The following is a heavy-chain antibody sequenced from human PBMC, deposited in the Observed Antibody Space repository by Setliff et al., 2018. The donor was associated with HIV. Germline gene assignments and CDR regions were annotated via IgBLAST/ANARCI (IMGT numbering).Heavy chain of an antibody. Sequence: ASVKVSCKASGYTFTSYAIHWVRQAPGQRLEWMGWINAGNGNTKYSQEFQGRVTITRDTSASTAYMELSSLKSEDMAVYYCARGATYYNFWTVPPPIDYWGQGTPVTVSS. J-gene: IGHJ4*02. CDR1: GYTFTSYA. CDR2: INAGNGNT. CDR3: ARGATYYNFWTVPPPIDY. D-gene: IGHD3-3*01. V-gene: IGHV1-3*03.